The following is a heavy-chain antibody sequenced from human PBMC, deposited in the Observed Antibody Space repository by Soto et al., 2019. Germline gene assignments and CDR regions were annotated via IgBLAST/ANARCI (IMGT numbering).Heavy chain of an antibody. CDR2: ISGGSAYI. Sequence: EVQLVESGGGLVKPGGSLRLSCVGPGLFFISYYLIWVRQAPGKGLEWVSSISGGSAYIYYADSVKGRFTISRDNAKNSLYLEMNSLRVEDTAVYYCVRVWRLVGRYGMDVWGQGTTVTVSS. V-gene: IGHV3-21*02. D-gene: IGHD6-25*01. CDR1: GLFFISYY. J-gene: IGHJ6*02. CDR3: VRVWRLVGRYGMDV.